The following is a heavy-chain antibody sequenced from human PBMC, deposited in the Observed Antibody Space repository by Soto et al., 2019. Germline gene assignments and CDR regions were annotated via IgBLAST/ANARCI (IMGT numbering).Heavy chain of an antibody. D-gene: IGHD3-10*01. CDR3: GKDVGDYVPYYYCLDV. CDR2: IAYDGNEK. CDR1: GFTFKTHA. V-gene: IGHV3-30*18. J-gene: IGHJ6*02. Sequence: QVQLVESGGGVVQPGTSLRLSCAASGFTFKTHAMHWVRQAPGKGLEWMAVIAYDGNEKFYADSVKGRFTISRDNSKNALYLQINTLRNEDTAVYYCGKDVGDYVPYYYCLDVWGQGTTVTVSS.